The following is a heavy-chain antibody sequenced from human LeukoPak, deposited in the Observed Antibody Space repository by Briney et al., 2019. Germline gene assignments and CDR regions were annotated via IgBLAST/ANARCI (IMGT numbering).Heavy chain of an antibody. Sequence: GGSLRLSXAASEFTFGSYWMHWVRQPPGKELVWVSRIDSDGISTSYADSVKGRFTISRDNAKNTLYLQMNTLRAEDTAVYYCARGFTIFGVVNDAFDIWGQGTMVTVSS. CDR1: EFTFGSYW. CDR2: IDSDGIST. J-gene: IGHJ3*02. D-gene: IGHD3-3*01. CDR3: ARGFTIFGVVNDAFDI. V-gene: IGHV3-74*01.